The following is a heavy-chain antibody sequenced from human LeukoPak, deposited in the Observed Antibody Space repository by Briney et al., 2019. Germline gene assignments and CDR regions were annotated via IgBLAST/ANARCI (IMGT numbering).Heavy chain of an antibody. CDR1: EFTFGDHA. V-gene: IGHV3-49*04. CDR2: IRSRAYGGTT. Sequence: GGSLRLSCTASEFTFGDHAMSWVRQAPGKGLEWVGFIRSRAYGGTTEYAPAVKGRFLISRDDSKSIAYLHMNSLKTEDTAVYYCARGPIQQWLYNGMDVWSQGTTVSVSS. D-gene: IGHD5-18*01. J-gene: IGHJ6*02. CDR3: ARGPIQQWLYNGMDV.